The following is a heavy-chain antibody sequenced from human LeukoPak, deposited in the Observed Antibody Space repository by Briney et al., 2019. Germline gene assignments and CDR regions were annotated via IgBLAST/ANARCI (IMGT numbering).Heavy chain of an antibody. V-gene: IGHV4-59*10. CDR2: IYTSGST. CDR1: GGSFSGYY. Sequence: SETLSLTCAVHGGSFSGYYWSWIRQPAGKGLEWIGRIYTSGSTNYNPSLKSRVTMSVDTSKNQFSLKLSSVTAADTAVYYCARLCGGDCYKFHAFDIWGQGTMVTVSS. CDR3: ARLCGGDCYKFHAFDI. D-gene: IGHD2-21*02. J-gene: IGHJ3*02.